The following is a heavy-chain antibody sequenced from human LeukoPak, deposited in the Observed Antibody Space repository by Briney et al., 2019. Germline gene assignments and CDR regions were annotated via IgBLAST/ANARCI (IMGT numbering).Heavy chain of an antibody. CDR2: ISSSGYT. D-gene: IGHD3-10*01. Sequence: PGGSLRLSCAASGFTFGDYYMSWIRQAPGKRLEDVSYISSSGYTYYADSVKGRFTISRDNAKNSLNLQMNSLGAEDTAVYYCARVRYYGSGSYSDHWGQGTLVTVSS. J-gene: IGHJ4*02. CDR3: ARVRYYGSGSYSDH. V-gene: IGHV3-11*05. CDR1: GFTFGDYY.